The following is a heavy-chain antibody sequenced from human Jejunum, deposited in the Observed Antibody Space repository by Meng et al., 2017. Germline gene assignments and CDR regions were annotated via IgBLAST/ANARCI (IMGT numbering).Heavy chain of an antibody. J-gene: IGHJ4*02. CDR2: IYWDDDN. V-gene: IGHV2-5*02. D-gene: IGHD3-10*01. Sequence: SGPTLAKPTYTPTLTCSSSGFSLSTTGGGVDWIRQPPGKALEWLALIYWDDDNRYSPSLKSRLTINKDTSKNQVVLTITNMEPLYTATYYCVKCEGSRALLWFGELQPFDYWGQGTLVTVSS. CDR3: VKCEGSRALLWFGELQPFDY. CDR1: GFSLSTTGGG.